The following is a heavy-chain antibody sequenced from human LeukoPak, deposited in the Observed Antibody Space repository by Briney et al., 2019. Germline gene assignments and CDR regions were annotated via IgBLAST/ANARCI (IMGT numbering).Heavy chain of an antibody. CDR3: ARGPLWFGESVYFDY. V-gene: IGHV4-34*01. Sequence: SETLSLTCAVYGGSFSGYYWSWIRQPPGKGLEWIGEINHSGSTNYNPSLKSRVTISVATSKNQFSLKLSSVTAADTAVYYCARGPLWFGESVYFDYWGQGTLVAVSS. CDR2: INHSGST. J-gene: IGHJ4*02. CDR1: GGSFSGYY. D-gene: IGHD3-10*01.